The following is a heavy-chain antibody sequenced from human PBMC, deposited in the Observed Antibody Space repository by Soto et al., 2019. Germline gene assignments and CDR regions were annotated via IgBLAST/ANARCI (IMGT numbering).Heavy chain of an antibody. CDR3: ARGIATGQLDP. D-gene: IGHD2-15*01. CDR1: GYTFTRYT. V-gene: IGHV1-3*01. CDR2: INPDNGNT. J-gene: IGHJ5*02. Sequence: ASVKVSCKASGYTFTRYTMNWVRQAPGQRLEWMGWINPDNGNTKSSQKFQDRVIITRDTSASTAYMDLSSLRPEDTAVYYCARGIATGQLDPWGQGTLVTVSS.